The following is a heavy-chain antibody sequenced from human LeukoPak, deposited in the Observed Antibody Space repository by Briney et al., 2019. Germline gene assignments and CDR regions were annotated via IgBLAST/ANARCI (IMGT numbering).Heavy chain of an antibody. J-gene: IGHJ4*02. CDR3: ARPKVGRYCSSTSCYGFDY. CDR2: ISGSGGST. D-gene: IGHD2-2*01. V-gene: IGHV3-23*01. Sequence: GGSLRLSCAASGFTFSSYAMSWVRQASGKGLEWVSAISGSGGSTYYADSVKGRFTISRDNSKNTLYLQMNSLRAEDTAVYYCARPKVGRYCSSTSCYGFDYWGQGTLVTVSS. CDR1: GFTFSSYA.